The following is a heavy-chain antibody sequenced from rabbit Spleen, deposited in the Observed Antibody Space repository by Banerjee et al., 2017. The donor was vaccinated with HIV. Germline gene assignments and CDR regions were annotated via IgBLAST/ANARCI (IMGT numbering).Heavy chain of an antibody. CDR2: IDVVRSGTT. CDR1: GLDFSSSYW. V-gene: IGHV1S45*01. J-gene: IGHJ4*01. CDR3: ARDAAGREDFNL. Sequence: QEQLEESGGDLVKPGASLTLTCKASGLDFSSSYWICWVRQAPGNGLEWIACIDVVRSGTTYYETWAKGRFTISKTSSTTVTLQLTSLTAADTATYFCARDAAGREDFNLWGPGTLVTVS. D-gene: IGHD4-2*01.